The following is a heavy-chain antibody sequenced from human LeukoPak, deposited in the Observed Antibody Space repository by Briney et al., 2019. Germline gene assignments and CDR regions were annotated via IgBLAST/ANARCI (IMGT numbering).Heavy chain of an antibody. V-gene: IGHV3-33*01. CDR3: ARDTNSGYELDY. D-gene: IGHD5-12*01. J-gene: IGHJ4*02. Sequence: GGSLRLSCAASGFTFSSYGMHWVRRAPGKGLEWVALIWYDGNNKYFADSVRGRFTISRDNSKNTLYLQMNSLTAEDTAVYYCARDTNSGYELDYWGQGTLVTVSS. CDR1: GFTFSSYG. CDR2: IWYDGNNK.